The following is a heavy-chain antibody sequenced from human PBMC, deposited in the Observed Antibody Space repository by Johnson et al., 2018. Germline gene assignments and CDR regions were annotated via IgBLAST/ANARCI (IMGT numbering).Heavy chain of an antibody. J-gene: IGHJ4*02. V-gene: IGHV3-23*01. CDR3: AKDFYDSSGYSELDY. Sequence: EVQLLESGGGLVQPGGSLRLSCAASGFTFSSYAISWVRQAPGKGLEWVPAISGSGGSTYYADSVKGRFTISRGNSNNALYLQMNSLIAEDTAVYYCAKDFYDSSGYSELDYWGQGTLVTVSS. D-gene: IGHD3-22*01. CDR1: GFTFSSYA. CDR2: ISGSGGST.